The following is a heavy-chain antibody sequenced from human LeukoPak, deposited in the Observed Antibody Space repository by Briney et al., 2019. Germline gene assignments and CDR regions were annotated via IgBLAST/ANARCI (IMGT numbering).Heavy chain of an antibody. CDR3: ARRRGYGYGLDS. CDR1: GASISSSAYF. D-gene: IGHD5-18*01. Sequence: PAETLSLTCTVSGASISSSAYFWNWLRQPPGKGLEWIGSISGSGTTNYNPSLKSRVTISADTPNNHFSLNLNFVTTADTAVYYCARRRGYGYGLDSWGQGTLVSASS. CDR2: ISGSGTT. J-gene: IGHJ4*02. V-gene: IGHV4-61*08.